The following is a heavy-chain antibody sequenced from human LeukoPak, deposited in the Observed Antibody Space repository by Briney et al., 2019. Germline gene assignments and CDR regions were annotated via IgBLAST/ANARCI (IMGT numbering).Heavy chain of an antibody. V-gene: IGHV3-23*01. CDR3: ARDLYFGELLGGVDP. D-gene: IGHD3-10*01. CDR1: GFTFSSYA. CDR2: ISGSGSST. J-gene: IGHJ5*02. Sequence: GGSLRLSCAASGFTFSSYALSWVRQAPGKGLEWVSAISGSGSSTYYADSVKGRFTISRDNSKNTLYLQMNSLRAGDTAVYYCARDLYFGELLGGVDPWGQGTLVTVSS.